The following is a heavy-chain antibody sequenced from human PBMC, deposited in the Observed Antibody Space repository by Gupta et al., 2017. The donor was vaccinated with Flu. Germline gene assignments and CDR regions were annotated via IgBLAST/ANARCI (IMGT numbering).Heavy chain of an antibody. Sequence: EVQLVESGGGLVQPGGSLRLSCAASGFPFSSYWMSWGRQAPGKGLEWVANIKQDGSEKDYVDSVKGRFTISRDNAKNSLYLQMNSLRAEDTAVYYCARDMGSRRAVAGTKAFDYWGQGTLVTVSA. CDR2: IKQDGSEK. CDR1: GFPFSSYW. CDR3: ARDMGSRRAVAGTKAFDY. J-gene: IGHJ4*02. D-gene: IGHD6-19*01. V-gene: IGHV3-7*04.